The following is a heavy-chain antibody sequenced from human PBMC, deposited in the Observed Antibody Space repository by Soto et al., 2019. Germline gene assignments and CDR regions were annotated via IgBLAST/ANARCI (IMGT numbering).Heavy chain of an antibody. CDR1: GGSISSYY. CDR2: IYYSGIT. D-gene: IGHD1-20*01. V-gene: IGHV4-59*01. Sequence: PSETLSLTCTVSGGSISSYYWSWIRQPPGKGLEWIEYIYYSGITNYNPSLKSRVTISVDTSKNQFSLKLSSVTAADTAVYYCARYKSNYYYGMDVWGQGTTVTVSS. CDR3: ARYKSNYYYGMDV. J-gene: IGHJ6*02.